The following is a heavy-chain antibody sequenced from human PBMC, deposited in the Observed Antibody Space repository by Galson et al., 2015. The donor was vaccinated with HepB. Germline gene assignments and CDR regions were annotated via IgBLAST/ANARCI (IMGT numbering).Heavy chain of an antibody. CDR1: GFTFSSCS. V-gene: IGHV3-48*04. CDR2: ISSSSSTI. CDR3: ARIGYSGYDHLDY. Sequence: SLRLSCAASGFTFSSCSMNWVRQAPGKGLEWVSYISSSSSTIYYADSVKGRFTISRDNAKNSLYLQMNSLRAEDTAVYYCARIGYSGYDHLDYWGQGTLVTVSS. D-gene: IGHD5-12*01. J-gene: IGHJ4*02.